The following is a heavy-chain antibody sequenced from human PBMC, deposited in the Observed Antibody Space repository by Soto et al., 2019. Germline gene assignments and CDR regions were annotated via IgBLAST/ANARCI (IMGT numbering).Heavy chain of an antibody. CDR3: AFNPFYMTTVTPYYYYGMDV. CDR1: GGSFSGYY. V-gene: IGHV4-34*01. J-gene: IGHJ6*02. Sequence: PSETLSLTCAVYGGSFSGYYWSWIRQPPGKGLEWIGEINHSGSTNCNPSLKSRVTISVDTSKNQFSLKLSSVTAADTAVYYCAFNPFYMTTVTPYYYYGMDVWGQGTTVTVSS. D-gene: IGHD4-17*01. CDR2: INHSGST.